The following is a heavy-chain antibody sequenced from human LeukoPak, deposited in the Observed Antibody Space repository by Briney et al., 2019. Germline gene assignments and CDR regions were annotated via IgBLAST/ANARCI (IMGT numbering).Heavy chain of an antibody. CDR3: ARDRGVNDYVWGSYRYTEN. Sequence: KAGGSLRLSCAASGFTFSSYSMNWVRQAPGKGLEWVSSISSSSSYIYYADSVKGRFTISRDNAKNSLYLQMNSLRAEDTAVYYCARDRGVNDYVWGSYRYTENWGQGTLVTVSS. V-gene: IGHV3-21*01. J-gene: IGHJ4*02. CDR2: ISSSSSYI. D-gene: IGHD3-16*02. CDR1: GFTFSSYS.